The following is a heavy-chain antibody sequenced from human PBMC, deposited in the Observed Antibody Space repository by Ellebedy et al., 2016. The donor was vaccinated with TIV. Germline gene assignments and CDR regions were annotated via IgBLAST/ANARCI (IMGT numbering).Heavy chain of an antibody. Sequence: GESLKISCAASGFTFSTSAMSWVRQAPGKGLEWVSAISGSGGGTYYADSVKGRFTISRDDSKNTLYLQMNSLRAEDTAVYYCAKRLELRRVPDYWGQGTLVTVSS. V-gene: IGHV3-23*01. D-gene: IGHD1-7*01. J-gene: IGHJ4*02. CDR3: AKRLELRRVPDY. CDR2: ISGSGGGT. CDR1: GFTFSTSA.